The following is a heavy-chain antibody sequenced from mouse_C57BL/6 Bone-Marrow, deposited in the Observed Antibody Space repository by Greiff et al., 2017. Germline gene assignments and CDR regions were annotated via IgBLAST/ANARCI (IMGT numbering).Heavy chain of an antibody. CDR3: ASFLYYYGSSYYYWYFDV. Sequence: VQLQQSGAELARPGASVKLSCKASGYTFTSYGISWVKQRTGQGLEWIGEIYPRSGNTYYNEKFKGKATLTADKSSSTAYMELRSLTSEDSAVYFCASFLYYYGSSYYYWYFDVWGTGTTVTVSS. CDR2: IYPRSGNT. V-gene: IGHV1-81*01. J-gene: IGHJ1*03. D-gene: IGHD1-1*01. CDR1: GYTFTSYG.